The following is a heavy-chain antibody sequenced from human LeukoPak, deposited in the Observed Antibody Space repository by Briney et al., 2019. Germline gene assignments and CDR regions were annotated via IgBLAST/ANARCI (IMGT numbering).Heavy chain of an antibody. D-gene: IGHD3-3*01. CDR2: INHSGST. CDR3: ARGGAYYDFWSGNTTDY. Sequence: SETLSLTCAVYGGSFSGYYWSWIRQPPGKWLEWIGEINHSGSTNCNPSLKSRVTISVDTSKNQFSLKLSSVTAADTAVYYCARGGAYYDFWSGNTTDYWGQGTLVTVSS. V-gene: IGHV4-34*01. J-gene: IGHJ4*02. CDR1: GGSFSGYY.